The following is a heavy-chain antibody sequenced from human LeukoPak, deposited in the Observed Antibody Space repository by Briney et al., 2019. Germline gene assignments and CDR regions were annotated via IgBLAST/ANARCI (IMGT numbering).Heavy chain of an antibody. CDR1: VCTLRSYP. Sequence: SSVHVSFKASVCTLRSYPISGVRQAGARGLEWVGGIIPIFGTANYAQKFQGRVRITADESTSTAYMELSSLRSEDTAVYYCARGDYVGINYYYYMDVWGEGTTVTVSS. J-gene: IGHJ6*03. CDR3: ARGDYVGINYYYYMDV. CDR2: IIPIFGTA. V-gene: IGHV1-69*01. D-gene: IGHD3-16*01.